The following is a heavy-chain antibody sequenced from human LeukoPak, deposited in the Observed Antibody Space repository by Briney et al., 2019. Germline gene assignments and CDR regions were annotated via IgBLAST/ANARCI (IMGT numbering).Heavy chain of an antibody. V-gene: IGHV3-48*03. J-gene: IGHJ4*02. CDR2: ISSSGSII. D-gene: IGHD3-10*01. CDR1: GFTFSSYE. CDR3: ARDYYASGNYQHFDY. Sequence: GGSLRLSCAASGFTFSSYEMNWVRQAPGKGLEFISYISSSGSIIYYADSVKGRFTISRDNAKNSLYLQMNSLRAEDTAVYYCARDYYASGNYQHFDYWGQGTLVTVSS.